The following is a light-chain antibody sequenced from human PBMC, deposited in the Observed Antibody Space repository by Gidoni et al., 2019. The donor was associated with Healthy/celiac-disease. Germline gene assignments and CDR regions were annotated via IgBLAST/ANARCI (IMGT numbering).Light chain of an antibody. Sequence: QSVLTQPPSASGTPGQRVTISCSGSSSNIGSNTVNWYQQLPGTAPKLLIYSNTQRPSGVPDRFSGSKSGTSAALAISGLQSEDEADYYCAAWDDSPYVFGTGTKVTVL. J-gene: IGLJ1*01. CDR1: SSNIGSNT. V-gene: IGLV1-44*01. CDR2: SNT. CDR3: AAWDDSPYV.